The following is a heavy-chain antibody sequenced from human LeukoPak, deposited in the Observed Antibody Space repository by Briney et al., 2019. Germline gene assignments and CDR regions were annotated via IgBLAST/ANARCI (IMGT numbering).Heavy chain of an antibody. D-gene: IGHD5-18*01. CDR1: GYTFTSYG. J-gene: IGHJ4*02. CDR3: ARVRTAMVAFDY. Sequence: ASVKVSCKASGYTFTSYGISWVRQAPGQGLEWMGWINAGNGNTKYSQKFQGRVTITRDTSASTAYMELSSLRSEDTAVYYCARVRTAMVAFDYWGQGTLVTVSS. CDR2: INAGNGNT. V-gene: IGHV1-3*01.